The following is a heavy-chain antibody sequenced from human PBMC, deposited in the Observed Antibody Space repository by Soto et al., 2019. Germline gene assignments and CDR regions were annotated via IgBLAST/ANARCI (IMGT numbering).Heavy chain of an antibody. CDR3: AKDCRVGSSRKYGMDV. CDR1: GFTFSSYA. CDR2: ISGSGGST. Sequence: GGSLRLSCAASGFTFSSYAMSWVRQAPGKGLEWVSAISGSGGSTYYADSVKGRFTISRDNSKNTLYLQMNSLRVEDTAVYYCAKDCRVGSSRKYGMDVWGQGTTVTVSS. J-gene: IGHJ6*02. V-gene: IGHV3-23*01. D-gene: IGHD6-13*01.